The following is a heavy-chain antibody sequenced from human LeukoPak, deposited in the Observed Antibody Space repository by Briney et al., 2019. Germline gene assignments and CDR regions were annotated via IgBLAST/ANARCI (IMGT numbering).Heavy chain of an antibody. CDR1: GGSISNYY. CDR3: AREVDTAMITRSGFFDY. D-gene: IGHD5-18*01. V-gene: IGHV4-59*01. CDR2: IHNSGRT. Sequence: PSETLSLTCTVSGGSISNYYWSWIRQSPGRGLEWIAYIHNSGRTNYNPSLGSRVTISVDTSKNQFSLKLSSVTAADTAVYYCAREVDTAMITRSGFFDYWGQGTLVTVSS. J-gene: IGHJ4*02.